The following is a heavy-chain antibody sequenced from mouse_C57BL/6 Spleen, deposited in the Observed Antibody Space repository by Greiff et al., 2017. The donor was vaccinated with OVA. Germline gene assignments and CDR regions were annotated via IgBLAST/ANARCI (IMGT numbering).Heavy chain of an antibody. J-gene: IGHJ3*01. Sequence: QVQLQQSGAELVRPGTSVKVSCKASGYAFTNYLIEWVKQRPGQGLEWIGVSNPGSGGTNYNEQFMGKATLTADTSSSTAYMQLSSLTSEDSAVYFCARSMVTTRAWFAYWGQGTLVTVSA. V-gene: IGHV1-54*01. CDR1: GYAFTNYL. CDR2: SNPGSGGT. CDR3: ARSMVTTRAWFAY. D-gene: IGHD2-2*01.